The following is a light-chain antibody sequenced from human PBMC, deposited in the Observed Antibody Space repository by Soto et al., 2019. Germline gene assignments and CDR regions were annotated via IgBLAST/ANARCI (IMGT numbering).Light chain of an antibody. CDR1: SSNIGTNT. CDR2: SNN. Sequence: SLLTQPPSASRIPGQRVTISCSGRSSNIGTNTVHWYQQLPGTAPKVLIYSNNQRPSGVPDRFSGPKSGTSASLAISGLQSEDEADYYCAAWDESLAAEVFGPGTKVTVL. V-gene: IGLV1-44*01. J-gene: IGLJ1*01. CDR3: AAWDESLAAEV.